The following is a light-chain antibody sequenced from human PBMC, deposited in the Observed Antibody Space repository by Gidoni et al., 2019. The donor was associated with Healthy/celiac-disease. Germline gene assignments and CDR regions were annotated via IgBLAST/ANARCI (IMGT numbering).Light chain of an antibody. CDR2: DAS. J-gene: IGKJ5*01. Sequence: EIVLTQSPATLSLSPGEIATLSCRASQSVSSYLACYQQKPGQAPRLLIYDASNRATGIPARLSGRGSGTDFTLTISRLEPEDFAVYYCQQRSNWPITFGQGTRLEIK. V-gene: IGKV3-11*01. CDR3: QQRSNWPIT. CDR1: QSVSSY.